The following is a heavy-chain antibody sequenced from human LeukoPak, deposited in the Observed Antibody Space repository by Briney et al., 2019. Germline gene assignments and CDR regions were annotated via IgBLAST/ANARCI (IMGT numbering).Heavy chain of an antibody. Sequence: ASVKVSCKASGYTFTSYGISWVRQAPGQGLEWMGWISAYNGNTNYAQKLQGRVTMTTDTSTSTAYMELRSLRSDDTAVYYCARDYHCGDDCYPGVDYWGQGTLVTVSS. CDR2: ISAYNGNT. CDR1: GYTFTSYG. CDR3: ARDYHCGDDCYPGVDY. J-gene: IGHJ4*02. V-gene: IGHV1-18*01. D-gene: IGHD2-21*02.